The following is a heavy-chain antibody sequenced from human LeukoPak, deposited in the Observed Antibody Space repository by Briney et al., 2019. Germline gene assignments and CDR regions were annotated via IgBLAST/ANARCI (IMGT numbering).Heavy chain of an antibody. D-gene: IGHD1-26*01. CDR1: GFTFSSYG. Sequence: PGGSLRLSCAASGFTFSSYGMHWVRQAPGKGLEWVAVISYDGSNKYYADSVKGRFTISRDNSKNTLYLQMNSLRAEDTAVYYCASGPSRELLLNIWGQGTMVTVSS. CDR3: ASGPSRELLLNI. V-gene: IGHV3-30*03. CDR2: ISYDGSNK. J-gene: IGHJ3*02.